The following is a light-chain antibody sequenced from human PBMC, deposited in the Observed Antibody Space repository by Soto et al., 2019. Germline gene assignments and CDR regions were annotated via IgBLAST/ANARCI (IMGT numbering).Light chain of an antibody. CDR2: ATS. J-gene: IGKJ4*01. Sequence: EIVLTQSPGTVSLSPGESATLSCRASQSISRSDLAWYQHRPGQSPRLLIYATSTRATGIPDRFTGGGSGTGFTLTISRLEPEDSAVYYCQQYGPSPTFGGGTKVDIK. CDR1: QSISRSD. CDR3: QQYGPSPT. V-gene: IGKV3-20*01.